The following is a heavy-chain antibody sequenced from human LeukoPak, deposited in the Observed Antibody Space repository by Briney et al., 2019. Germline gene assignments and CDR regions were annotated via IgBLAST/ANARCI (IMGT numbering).Heavy chain of an antibody. J-gene: IGHJ4*02. V-gene: IGHV4-31*11. CDR2: IYYSGST. D-gene: IGHD4-23*01. CDR3: ARESAVVSYYFDY. CDR1: GGSISSGGYY. Sequence: PSGTLSLTCAVSGGSISSGGYYWSWIRQHPGKGLEWIGYIYYSGSTYYNPSLKSRVTISVDTPKNQFSLKLSSVTAADTAVYYCARESAVVSYYFDYWGQGTLVTVSS.